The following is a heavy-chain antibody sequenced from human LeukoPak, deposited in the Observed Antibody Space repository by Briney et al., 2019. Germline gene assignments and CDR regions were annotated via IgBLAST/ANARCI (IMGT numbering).Heavy chain of an antibody. J-gene: IGHJ4*02. Sequence: PSETLSPTCTVSAGSISSSNYYWGWIRQPPGKGLEWIGSIYYSGRTYYNPSLESRVTISVDTSKNQFSLKLSSVTAADTAVYYCATSGWYLLPGVYWDQGTLVTVSS. D-gene: IGHD6-19*01. V-gene: IGHV4-39*01. CDR3: ATSGWYLLPGVY. CDR1: AGSISSSNYY. CDR2: IYYSGRT.